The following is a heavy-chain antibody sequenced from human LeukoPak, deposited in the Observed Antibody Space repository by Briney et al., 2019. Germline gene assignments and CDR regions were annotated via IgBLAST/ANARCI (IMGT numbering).Heavy chain of an antibody. CDR1: GVPFDDYY. CDR2: INHSGYT. CDR3: TRMTTGHDY. D-gene: IGHD4-17*01. Sequence: SETLSLTCAVSGVPFDDYYWAWVRQTPGKGLEWIGEINHSGYTNDSPSLKSRVTLSIDTSRKQFSLNLRSVTVADAGIYYCTRMTTGHDYWGQGTLVTVSS. V-gene: IGHV4-34*01. J-gene: IGHJ4*02.